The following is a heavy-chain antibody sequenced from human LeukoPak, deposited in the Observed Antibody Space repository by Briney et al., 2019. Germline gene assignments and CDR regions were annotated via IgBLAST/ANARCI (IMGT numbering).Heavy chain of an antibody. V-gene: IGHV4-39*01. CDR3: ARLPKAYDFWSLYYAN. CDR2: IYYNGNT. CDR1: GGSISSSSYY. D-gene: IGHD3-3*01. J-gene: IGHJ1*01. Sequence: PSETLSLTCTVSGGSISSSSYYWGWIRQPPGKGLEWIGSIYYNGNTHYNPSLKSRVTISLDTSKNQFSLKLTSVTAADTAVYYCARLPKAYDFWSLYYANWGQGTLVTVSS.